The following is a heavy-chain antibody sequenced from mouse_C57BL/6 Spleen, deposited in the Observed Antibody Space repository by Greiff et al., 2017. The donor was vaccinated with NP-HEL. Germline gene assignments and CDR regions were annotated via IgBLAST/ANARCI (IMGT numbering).Heavy chain of an antibody. Sequence: EVQLQQSGPGMVKPSQSLSLTCTVTGYSITSGYDWHWIRHFPGNKLEWMGYISYSGSTNYNPSLKSRISITHDTSKNHFFLKLNSVTTEDTATYYCARRGKDYYGSSYHWYFDVWGTGTTVTVSS. D-gene: IGHD1-1*01. CDR1: GYSITSGYD. CDR2: ISYSGST. V-gene: IGHV3-1*01. CDR3: ARRGKDYYGSSYHWYFDV. J-gene: IGHJ1*03.